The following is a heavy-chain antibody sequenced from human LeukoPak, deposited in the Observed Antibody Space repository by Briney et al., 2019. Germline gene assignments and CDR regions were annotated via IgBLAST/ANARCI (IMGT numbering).Heavy chain of an antibody. CDR3: AKDGGGCIDY. Sequence: GGSLRLSCAASGFFFSDSAMAWVRQAPGKGLEWVSTTTGLGDNTHYADSVKGRFTFSRDDSKNTLYLQMNSLRAEDTAVYYCAKDGGGCIDYWGQGTLVTVSS. J-gene: IGHJ4*02. CDR1: GFFFSDSA. D-gene: IGHD2-15*01. CDR2: TTGLGDNT. V-gene: IGHV3-23*01.